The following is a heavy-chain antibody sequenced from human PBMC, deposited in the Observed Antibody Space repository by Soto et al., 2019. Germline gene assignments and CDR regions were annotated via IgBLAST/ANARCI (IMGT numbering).Heavy chain of an antibody. Sequence: QVQPVHPAAEVKKPGSSVKVSCKASGGTFSSYAISWVRQAPGQGLEWMGGIIPNFGTANYAQKFQGRVTIPADESTSTAYMVLSSLRSEDTAVYYCARWGGYCSSTSCYTGDYYYYGMDVWGQGTTRTVS. D-gene: IGHD2-2*02. V-gene: IGHV1-69*01. J-gene: IGHJ6*02. CDR2: IIPNFGTA. CDR3: ARWGGYCSSTSCYTGDYYYYGMDV. CDR1: GGTFSSYA.